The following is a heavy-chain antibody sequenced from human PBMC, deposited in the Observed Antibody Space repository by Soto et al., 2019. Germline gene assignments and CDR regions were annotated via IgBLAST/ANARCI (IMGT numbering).Heavy chain of an antibody. J-gene: IGHJ3*02. D-gene: IGHD3-9*01. V-gene: IGHV3-64*01. CDR2: ISSNGGST. Sequence: SGFTFSSYAMHWVRQAPGKGLEYVSAISSNGGSTYYANSVKGRFTISRDNSKNTLYLQMGSLRAEDMAVYYCARVEGRYFDSGNAFDIWGQGTMVTVSS. CDR1: GFTFSSYA. CDR3: ARVEGRYFDSGNAFDI.